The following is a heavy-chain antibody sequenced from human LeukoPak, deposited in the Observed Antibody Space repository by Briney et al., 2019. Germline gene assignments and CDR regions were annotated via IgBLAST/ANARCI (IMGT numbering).Heavy chain of an antibody. CDR2: IYSGGST. V-gene: IGHV3-53*01. CDR3: ARVGSGWLTFDY. CDR1: GFTVSSNY. D-gene: IGHD6-19*01. Sequence: GGSLRLSXAASGFTVSSNYMSWVRQAPGKGLEWVSVIYSGGSTYDADSVKGRFTISRDNSKHTLYLQMNSLRAEDTAVYYCARVGSGWLTFDYWGQGTLVTVSS. J-gene: IGHJ4*02.